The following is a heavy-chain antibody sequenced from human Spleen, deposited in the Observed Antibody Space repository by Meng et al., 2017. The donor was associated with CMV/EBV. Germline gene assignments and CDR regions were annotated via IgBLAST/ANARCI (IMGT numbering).Heavy chain of an antibody. J-gene: IGHJ4*02. CDR1: GFTFSSYS. Sequence: GESLKISCVASGFTFSSYSMNWVRQAPGKGLEWVSSISSSSSYIYYADSVKGRFTISRDNAENSLYLQMSSLRAEDTAVYYCARAQVYYFDSWGQGTLVTV. D-gene: IGHD2-8*01. CDR2: ISSSSSYI. CDR3: ARAQVYYFDS. V-gene: IGHV3-21*01.